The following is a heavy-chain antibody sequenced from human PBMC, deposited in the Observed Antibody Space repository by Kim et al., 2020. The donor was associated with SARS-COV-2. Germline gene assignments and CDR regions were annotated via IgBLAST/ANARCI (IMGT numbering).Heavy chain of an antibody. Sequence: GGSLRLSCAASGFTFSSYSMNWVRQAPGKGLEWVSSISSSSSYIYYADSVKGRFTISRDNAKNSLYLQMNSLRAEDTAVYYCARDPYGGELFYYYYGMDVWGKGTTVTVSS. J-gene: IGHJ6*04. CDR1: GFTFSSYS. D-gene: IGHD4-17*01. CDR3: ARDPYGGELFYYYYGMDV. V-gene: IGHV3-21*01. CDR2: ISSSSSYI.